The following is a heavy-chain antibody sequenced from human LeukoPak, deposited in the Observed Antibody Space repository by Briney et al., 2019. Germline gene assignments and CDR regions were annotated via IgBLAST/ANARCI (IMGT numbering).Heavy chain of an antibody. D-gene: IGHD2-2*01. V-gene: IGHV3-23*01. J-gene: IGHJ4*02. Sequence: GGSLRLSCAASGFTFSSYAMSWVRQAPGKGLEWVSAISGSGSTYYADSVKGRFTISRDNSKNTGYLQMNSLRAEDTAVYYCVKGGQDCSPTTCYYDWGQGTLVTVSS. CDR3: VKGGQDCSPTTCYYD. CDR2: ISGSGST. CDR1: GFTFSSYA.